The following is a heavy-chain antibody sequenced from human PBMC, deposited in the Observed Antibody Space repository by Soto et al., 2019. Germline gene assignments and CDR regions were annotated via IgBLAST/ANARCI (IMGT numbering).Heavy chain of an antibody. D-gene: IGHD6-19*01. CDR3: AKFLYSSGWLPVFFDY. Sequence: GGSLRLSCAASGFTFSSYGMHWVRQAPGKGLEWVAVISYDGSNKYYADSVKGRFTISRDNSKNTLYLQMNSLRAEDTAVYYCAKFLYSSGWLPVFFDYCGQGTLVPVSS. CDR1: GFTFSSYG. CDR2: ISYDGSNK. V-gene: IGHV3-30*18. J-gene: IGHJ4*02.